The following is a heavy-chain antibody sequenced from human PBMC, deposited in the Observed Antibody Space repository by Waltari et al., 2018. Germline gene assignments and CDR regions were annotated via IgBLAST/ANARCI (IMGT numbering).Heavy chain of an antibody. D-gene: IGHD1-26*01. CDR2: ISDSGSAI. CDR3: ARVAVTGSHYWYFDL. V-gene: IGHV3-48*03. CDR1: GFTFSSSE. J-gene: IGHJ2*01. Sequence: EVQLVESGGGLVQPGGSLRLSCTDSGFTFSSSEMNWVRQAPGKGVEWISYISDSGSAIYYADSVKGRFTISRDNAKNSLYLQMNSLRDDDTGVYYCARVAVTGSHYWYFDLWGRGTLLTVSS.